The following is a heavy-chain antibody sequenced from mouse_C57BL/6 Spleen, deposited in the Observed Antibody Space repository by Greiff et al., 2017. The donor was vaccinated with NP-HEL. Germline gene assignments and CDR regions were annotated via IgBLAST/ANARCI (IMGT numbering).Heavy chain of an antibody. Sequence: DVQLQESGPGLVKPSQSLSLTCSVTGYSITSGYYWNWIRQFPGNKLEWMGYISYDGSNNYNPSLKNRISITRDTSKNQFFLKLNSVTTEDTATYYCARDQGGEDYWGQGTSVTVSS. CDR2: ISYDGSN. CDR1: GYSITSGYY. V-gene: IGHV3-6*01. J-gene: IGHJ4*01. CDR3: ARDQGGEDY. D-gene: IGHD3-2*02.